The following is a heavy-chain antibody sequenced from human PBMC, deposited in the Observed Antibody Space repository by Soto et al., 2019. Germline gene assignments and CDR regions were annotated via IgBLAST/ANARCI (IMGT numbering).Heavy chain of an antibody. Sequence: ASVKVSCKASGYTFASYAMHWVRQAPGQRLEWMGWINAGNGNTKYSQKFQGRVTITRDTSASTAYMELSSLRSEDTAVYYCARTSGWYFEESWWFDPWGQGTLVTVSS. CDR1: GYTFASYA. CDR2: INAGNGNT. V-gene: IGHV1-3*01. D-gene: IGHD6-19*01. CDR3: ARTSGWYFEESWWFDP. J-gene: IGHJ5*02.